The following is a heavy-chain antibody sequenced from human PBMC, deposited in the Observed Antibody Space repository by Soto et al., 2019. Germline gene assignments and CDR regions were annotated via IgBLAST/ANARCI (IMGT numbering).Heavy chain of an antibody. J-gene: IGHJ4*02. Sequence: QLQLQESGPGLVKPSETLSLTCTVSGGSITSNAYYWGWIRQPPGKGLGWLGYIYYSGSASYNPSLKCRVTVSVDTSKNQFSLKLSSVTAADTAVYYCARRPKRGSYSWCFDYWGQGTLVTVSS. CDR2: IYYSGSA. CDR1: GGSITSNAYY. D-gene: IGHD1-26*01. CDR3: ARRPKRGSYSWCFDY. V-gene: IGHV4-39*01.